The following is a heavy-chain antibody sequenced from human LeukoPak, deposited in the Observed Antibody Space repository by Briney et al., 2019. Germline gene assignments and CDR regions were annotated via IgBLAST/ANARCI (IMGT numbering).Heavy chain of an antibody. J-gene: IGHJ4*02. CDR3: VRELPPVVQYYFNF. Sequence: GGSLRLSCAAYGFTFSDYGMHWVRQAPGKGLEWVAVIWYDGSNKYYADSVKGGFTISRDNSRNTLYLQMNSLRAEDTAVYYCVRELPPVVQYYFNFWGPGTLVTVSS. V-gene: IGHV3-33*01. CDR2: IWYDGSNK. CDR1: GFTFSDYG. D-gene: IGHD3-22*01.